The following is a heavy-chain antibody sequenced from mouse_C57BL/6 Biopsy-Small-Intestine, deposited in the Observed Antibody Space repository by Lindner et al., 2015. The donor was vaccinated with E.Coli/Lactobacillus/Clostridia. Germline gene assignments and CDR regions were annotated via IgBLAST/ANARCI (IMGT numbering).Heavy chain of an antibody. Sequence: VQLQESGAELVRPGTSVKVSCKASGYAFTNYLIEWVKQRPGQGLEWIGVINPGSGDTYYNEKFKGKATLTADKSSSTAYMQLSSLTSEDSAVYFCARGSSGYVGYWGQGTTLIVSS. J-gene: IGHJ2*01. V-gene: IGHV1-54*01. CDR3: ARGSSGYVGY. CDR2: INPGSGDT. CDR1: GYAFTNYL. D-gene: IGHD3-2*02.